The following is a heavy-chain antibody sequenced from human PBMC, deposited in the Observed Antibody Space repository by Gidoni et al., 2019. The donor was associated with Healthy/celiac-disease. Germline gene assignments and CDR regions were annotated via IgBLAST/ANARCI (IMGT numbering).Heavy chain of an antibody. V-gene: IGHV4-59*01. Sequence: QVQLQESGPGLVKPSATLSLTCTVSGGSISSYYWSWIRQPPGKGLEWIGYIYYSGSTNYNPSLKSRVTISVDTSKNQFSLKLSSVTAADTAVYYCAGYDTLSGMDVWGQGTTVTVSS. CDR3: AGYDTLSGMDV. CDR2: IYYSGST. CDR1: GGSISSYY. J-gene: IGHJ6*02. D-gene: IGHD3-9*01.